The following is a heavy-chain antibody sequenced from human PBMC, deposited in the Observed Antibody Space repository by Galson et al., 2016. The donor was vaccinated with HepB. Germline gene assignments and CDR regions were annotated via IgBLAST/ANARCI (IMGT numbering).Heavy chain of an antibody. Sequence: TLSLTCAVSGGSISSVGYSWNWIRQPPGKGLEWIRCIYHSGTTYYNPSLKSRVTISLDTSKNQFSLKLSSLTAADTALYYCARVPETWGYETWGQGTLVTVSS. V-gene: IGHV4-30-2*01. CDR2: IYHSGTT. J-gene: IGHJ5*02. CDR1: GGSISSVGYS. CDR3: ARVPETWGYET. D-gene: IGHD5-18*01.